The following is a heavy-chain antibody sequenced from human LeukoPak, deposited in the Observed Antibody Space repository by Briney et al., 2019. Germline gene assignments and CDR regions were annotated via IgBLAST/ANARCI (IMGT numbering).Heavy chain of an antibody. J-gene: IGHJ4*02. CDR1: GFTFSSFE. V-gene: IGHV3-13*01. CDR2: FCTAGDT. D-gene: IGHD2-2*01. Sequence: SGGSLRLSCAAPGFTFSSFEMHWVRQATGKGLEWVSAFCTAGDTYYPGSVKGRFTISRENAKNSLYLQMNSLRAGDTAVYYCARGTKLYCSSTSCSPFDYWGQGTLVTVSS. CDR3: ARGTKLYCSSTSCSPFDY.